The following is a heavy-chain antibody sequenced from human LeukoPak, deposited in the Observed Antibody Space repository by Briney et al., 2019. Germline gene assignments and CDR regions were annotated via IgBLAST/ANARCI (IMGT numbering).Heavy chain of an antibody. V-gene: IGHV3-7*01. Sequence: GGSLRLSCAASGFTFSSYWMSWVRQAPGKGLEWVANIKQDGSERYYVDSVKGRFTISRDNAKNSLYLQMNSLRAEDTAVYYCASMQWELLDAFDIWGQGTIVTVSS. CDR3: ASMQWELLDAFDI. J-gene: IGHJ3*02. CDR1: GFTFSSYW. D-gene: IGHD1-26*01. CDR2: IKQDGSER.